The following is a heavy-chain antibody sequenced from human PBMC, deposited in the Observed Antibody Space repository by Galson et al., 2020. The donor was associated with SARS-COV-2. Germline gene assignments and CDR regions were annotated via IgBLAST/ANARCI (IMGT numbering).Heavy chain of an antibody. CDR1: GTSISSGSYS. CDR2: ISHSGGT. J-gene: IGHJ3*02. CDR3: ARLHYGEYAPEAFDI. V-gene: IGHV4-30-2*01. D-gene: IGHD4-17*01. Sequence: TLYLTCAVSGTSISSGSYSWNWIRQPPGKSLEWIGYISHSGGTYYNPSLKSRVTISGDRSKNQFSLRLSSVTAAVTAVYYCARLHYGEYAPEAFDIWGPGTRVTVAS.